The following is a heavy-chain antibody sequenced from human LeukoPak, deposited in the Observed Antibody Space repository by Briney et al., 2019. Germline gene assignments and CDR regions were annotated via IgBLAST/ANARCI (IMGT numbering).Heavy chain of an antibody. D-gene: IGHD2-2*01. J-gene: IGHJ5*02. Sequence: SQTLSLTCSVSGDSISSGTYYWSWVRQPAGKGLEWIGRIYSSGSTNYNPSLKSRVTISVDTSKNQFSLKLSSVTAADTAVYYCARGVRGYCSSTSCRRGKNWFDPWGQGTLVTVSS. CDR1: GDSISSGTYY. V-gene: IGHV4-61*02. CDR2: IYSSGST. CDR3: ARGVRGYCSSTSCRRGKNWFDP.